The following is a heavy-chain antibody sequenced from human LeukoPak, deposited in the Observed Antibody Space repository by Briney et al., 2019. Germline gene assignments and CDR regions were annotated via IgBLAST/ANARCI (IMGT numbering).Heavy chain of an antibody. J-gene: IGHJ1*01. D-gene: IGHD1-14*01. V-gene: IGHV4-39*07. CDR2: IYYSGST. CDR1: GGSISSSSYY. Sequence: PSETLSLTCTVSGGSISSSSYYWGWIRQPPGKGLEWIGSIYYSGSTYYNPSLKSRVTISVDTSKNQFSLKLSSVTAADTAVYYCARGPYSITEAYFQHWGQGTLVTVSS. CDR3: ARGPYSITEAYFQH.